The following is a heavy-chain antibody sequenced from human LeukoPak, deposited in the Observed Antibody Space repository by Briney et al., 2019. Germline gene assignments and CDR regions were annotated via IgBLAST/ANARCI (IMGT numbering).Heavy chain of an antibody. J-gene: IGHJ4*02. Sequence: GGPLRLSCAASGFTFSSYWMSWVRQAPGKGLEWVANIKQDGSERYYVDSVKGRFTISRDNAKNSLYLQMNSLRAEDTAVYYCASSGYYFEGVYWGQGTLVTVSS. CDR2: IKQDGSER. CDR1: GFTFSSYW. D-gene: IGHD3-22*01. V-gene: IGHV3-7*01. CDR3: ASSGYYFEGVY.